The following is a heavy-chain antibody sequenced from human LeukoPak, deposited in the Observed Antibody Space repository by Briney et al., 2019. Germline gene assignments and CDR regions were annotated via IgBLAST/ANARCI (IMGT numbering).Heavy chain of an antibody. Sequence: GGSLRLSCAASGFSFSDYNMNWVRQAPGKALEWVSSITTSSTYIYYGDSVKGRFTISRDNAKNSLYLQMNGLRAEDTAVYYCARDSYSGSYGAYYYYYMDVWGKGTTVTISS. CDR1: GFSFSDYN. CDR2: ITTSSTYI. D-gene: IGHD1-26*01. V-gene: IGHV3-21*01. J-gene: IGHJ6*03. CDR3: ARDSYSGSYGAYYYYYMDV.